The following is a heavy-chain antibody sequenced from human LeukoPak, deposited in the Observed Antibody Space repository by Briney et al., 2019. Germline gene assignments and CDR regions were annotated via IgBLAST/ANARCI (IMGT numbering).Heavy chain of an antibody. D-gene: IGHD4-17*01. V-gene: IGHV1-46*01. CDR2: INPSGGST. CDR1: GYTFTSYN. CDR3: ARDYLTTVTSRIWDGNWFDP. Sequence: GASVKVSCKASGYTFTSYNMHWVRQPPGQGLEWMGIINPSGGSTSYAQKFQGRVTMTRDTSTSTVYMELSSLRSEDTAVYYCARDYLTTVTSRIWDGNWFDPWGQGTLVTVSS. J-gene: IGHJ5*02.